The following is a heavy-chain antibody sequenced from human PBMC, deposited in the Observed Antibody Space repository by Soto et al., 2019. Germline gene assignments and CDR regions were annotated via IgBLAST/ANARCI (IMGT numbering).Heavy chain of an antibody. D-gene: IGHD3-9*01. Sequence: SETLSLTCTVSGGSVSSGSYYWSWIRQPPGKGLECIGYIYYSGSTNYNPSLQSRVTISVDTSKPQCSRKLSSVNAADTAMYYCARGHDDIVTGYYSYLIDYWGQGTPGTVSS. CDR3: ARGHDDIVTGYYSYLIDY. CDR1: GGSVSSGSYY. J-gene: IGHJ4*02. CDR2: IYYSGST. V-gene: IGHV4-61*01.